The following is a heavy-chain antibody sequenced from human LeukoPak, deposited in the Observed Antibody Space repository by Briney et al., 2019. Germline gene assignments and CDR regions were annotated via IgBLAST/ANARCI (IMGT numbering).Heavy chain of an antibody. CDR1: GGSFSGYY. D-gene: IGHD1-14*01. CDR3: AGGLNRRGAGLGY. J-gene: IGHJ4*02. V-gene: IGHV4-34*01. Sequence: SESLSLTCAVYGGSFSGYYWSWIRQPPGKGLEWIGEINYSGRTDYNASLKSRVTISEDMSKNRFSLKLRSVTAADTAVYYCAGGLNRRGAGLGYWGQGTLVTVSS. CDR2: INYSGRT.